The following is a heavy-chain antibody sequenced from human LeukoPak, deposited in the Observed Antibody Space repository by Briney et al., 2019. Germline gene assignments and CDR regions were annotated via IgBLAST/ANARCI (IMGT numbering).Heavy chain of an antibody. Sequence: SETLSLTCAVYGGSFSGHYWSWIRQPPGQGLEWIGEINHSGSTNYNPSLKSRVTISVDTSKNQFSLKLSSVTAADTAVYYCARVSLVPLLWFGESTHDYWGQGTLVTVSS. CDR2: INHSGST. CDR3: ARVSLVPLLWFGESTHDY. CDR1: GGSFSGHY. J-gene: IGHJ4*02. V-gene: IGHV4-34*01. D-gene: IGHD3-10*01.